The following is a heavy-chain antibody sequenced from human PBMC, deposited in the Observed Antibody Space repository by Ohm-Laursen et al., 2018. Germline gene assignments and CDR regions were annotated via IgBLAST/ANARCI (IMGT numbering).Heavy chain of an antibody. Sequence: GSLRLSCTASRFTFSSYEMNWVRQAPGKGLEWVSYISSSGSTIYYADSVKGRLTISRDNAKNSLYLQMNSLRAEDTAVYYCAKDAYDFWSGSYFDYWGQGTLVTVSS. V-gene: IGHV3-48*03. CDR3: AKDAYDFWSGSYFDY. CDR2: ISSSGSTI. CDR1: RFTFSSYE. D-gene: IGHD3-3*01. J-gene: IGHJ4*02.